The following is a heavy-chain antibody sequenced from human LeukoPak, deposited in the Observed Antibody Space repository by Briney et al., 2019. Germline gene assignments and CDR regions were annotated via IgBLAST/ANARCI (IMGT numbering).Heavy chain of an antibody. Sequence: VGSLRLSCAASGFTFSDSYMSWIRQVPGKGLEWISYISSSGGTIYCADSVKGRFTISRDNAKNSLYLQMNSLRAEDTAVYYCAKEGGDWGEGYFDYWGQGTLVTVSS. CDR1: GFTFSDSY. J-gene: IGHJ4*02. D-gene: IGHD7-27*01. CDR2: ISSSGGTI. CDR3: AKEGGDWGEGYFDY. V-gene: IGHV3-11*01.